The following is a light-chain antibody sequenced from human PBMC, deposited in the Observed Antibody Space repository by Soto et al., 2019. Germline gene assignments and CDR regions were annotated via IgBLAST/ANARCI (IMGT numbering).Light chain of an antibody. CDR3: QQYNDWPRT. CDR2: GAS. J-gene: IGKJ1*01. V-gene: IGKV3-15*01. CDR1: QSVSSN. Sequence: ENVLTQSPAAVSLSPGERATLSCRASQSVSSNLAWYQQKPGQAPRLLIYGASTRATGIPARLSGSGSGTEFTLTISSLQSEDFAVYYCQQYNDWPRTFGQGTKVDIK.